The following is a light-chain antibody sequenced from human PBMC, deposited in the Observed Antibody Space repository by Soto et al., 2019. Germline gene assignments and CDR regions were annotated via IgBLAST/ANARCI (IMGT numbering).Light chain of an antibody. CDR3: SSYTSSSTRV. CDR2: DVS. V-gene: IGLV2-14*01. CDR1: SSGVGGYNY. J-gene: IGLJ1*01. Sequence: QSVLTQPASVSGSPGQSITISCTGTSSGVGGYNYVSWYQQHPGKAPKLMIHDVSNRPSGVSNRFSGSKSGNTASLTISGLQAEDEADYYCSSYTSSSTRVFGTGTKVTVL.